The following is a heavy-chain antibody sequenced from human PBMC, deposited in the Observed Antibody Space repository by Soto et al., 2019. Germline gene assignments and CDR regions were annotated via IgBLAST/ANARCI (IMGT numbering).Heavy chain of an antibody. CDR1: GGTFSSYA. Sequence: QVQLVQSGAEVKKPGSSVKVSCKASGGTFSSYAISWVRQAPGQGLEWMGGIIPIFDTANYAQKFQGRVTITADESTSTAYMELSSLRSEDTAVYYCARSMYCSSTSCYRFSSSLRYYYGMDVWGQGTTVTVSS. CDR3: ARSMYCSSTSCYRFSSSLRYYYGMDV. J-gene: IGHJ6*02. V-gene: IGHV1-69*01. CDR2: IIPIFDTA. D-gene: IGHD2-2*02.